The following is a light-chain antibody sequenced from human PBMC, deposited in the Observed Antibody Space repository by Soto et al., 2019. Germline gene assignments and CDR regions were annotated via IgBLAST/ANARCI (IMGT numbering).Light chain of an antibody. CDR3: QQYNNWPLT. CDR1: QSVSSN. CDR2: GTS. Sequence: DIVMTQSPATLSVSPGERATLSCRASQSVSSNLAWYQQKPGQAPRLLIYGTSTRATGIPARFSGSGSGTESTLTISSLQSEDFAVYYCQQYNNWPLTFGGGTKVEIK. V-gene: IGKV3-15*01. J-gene: IGKJ4*01.